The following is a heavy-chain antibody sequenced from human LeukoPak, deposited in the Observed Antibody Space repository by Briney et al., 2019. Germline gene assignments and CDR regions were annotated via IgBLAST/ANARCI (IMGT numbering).Heavy chain of an antibody. CDR2: IYYSGST. D-gene: IGHD3-22*01. CDR3: ASYSYYYDSSGYFDY. Sequence: TSETLSLTCTVSGGSISSYYWSWIRQPPGKGLEWIGYIYYSGSTNYNPSLKSRVTISVDTSKNQFSLKLSSVTAADTAVYYCASYSYYYDSSGYFDYWGQGTLVTVSS. CDR1: GGSISSYY. J-gene: IGHJ4*02. V-gene: IGHV4-59*01.